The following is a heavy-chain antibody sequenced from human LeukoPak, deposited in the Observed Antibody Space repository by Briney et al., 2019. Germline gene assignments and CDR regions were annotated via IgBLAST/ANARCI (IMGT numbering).Heavy chain of an antibody. CDR2: ISSSGGTL. J-gene: IGHJ4*02. CDR1: GFTFSSYS. Sequence: GGSLRLSCAASGFTFSSYSMNWVRQAPGKGPEWVSYISSSGGTLNYADSVKGRFTISRDNAKNSLYLQVSSLRDEDTAVYYCARGTPNFDYWGQGTLVTVSS. V-gene: IGHV3-48*02. CDR3: ARGTPNFDY.